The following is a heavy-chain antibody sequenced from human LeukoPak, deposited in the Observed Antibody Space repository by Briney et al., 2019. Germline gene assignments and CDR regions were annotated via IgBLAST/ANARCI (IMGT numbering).Heavy chain of an antibody. CDR2: IIPIFGTA. Sequence: GASVKVSCKASGGTFSSYAISWVRQAPRQGLEWMGGIIPIFGTANYAQKFQGRVTITADESTSTAYMELSSLRSEDTAVYYCARCLGYCGSTCCYRGGSCFDYWGQGTLVTVSS. D-gene: IGHD2-2*02. CDR1: GGTFSSYA. J-gene: IGHJ4*02. CDR3: ARCLGYCGSTCCYRGGSCFDY. V-gene: IGHV1-69*01.